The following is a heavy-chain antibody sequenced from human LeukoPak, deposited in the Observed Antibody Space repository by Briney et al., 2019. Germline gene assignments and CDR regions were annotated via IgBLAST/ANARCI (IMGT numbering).Heavy chain of an antibody. J-gene: IGHJ4*02. CDR3: ARDEGRTNFDSSGYYF. D-gene: IGHD3-22*01. V-gene: IGHV4-34*01. CDR1: GGSFSGYY. Sequence: PSETLSLTCAVYGGSFSGYYYNWNRQPPGKGLEWIGEINHSGSTNYNPSLKSRVTISVDTSKNQFSLKLSSVTAADTAVYYCARDEGRTNFDSSGYYFWGQGTLVTVSS. CDR2: INHSGST.